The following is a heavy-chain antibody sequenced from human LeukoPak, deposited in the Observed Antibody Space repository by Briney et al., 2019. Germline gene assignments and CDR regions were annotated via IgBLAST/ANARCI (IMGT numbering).Heavy chain of an antibody. CDR1: GGTFSSYA. CDR2: IIPIFGTA. V-gene: IGHV1-69*01. CDR3: ATELRYFDWFRNNWFDP. Sequence: SVKVSCKASGGTFSSYAISLVRQAPGQGLEWMGGIIPIFGTANYAQKFQGRVTITADESTSTAYMELSSLRSEDTAVYYCATELRYFDWFRNNWFDPWGQGTLVTVSS. J-gene: IGHJ5*02. D-gene: IGHD3-9*01.